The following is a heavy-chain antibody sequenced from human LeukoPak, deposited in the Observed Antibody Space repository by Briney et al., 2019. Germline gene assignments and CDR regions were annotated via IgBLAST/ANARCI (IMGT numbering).Heavy chain of an antibody. CDR1: GFPFINAW. Sequence: PGGSLRLSCGAPGFPFINAWMRWVRQAPGKGLEWVGRITSKTDGGTADYAAPVKGRFTISRDDSKNTLYLQMNSLKTEDTAMYCCSTGRGDHWGQGTLVTVSS. J-gene: IGHJ4*02. CDR2: ITSKTDGGTA. CDR3: STGRGDH. V-gene: IGHV3-15*01.